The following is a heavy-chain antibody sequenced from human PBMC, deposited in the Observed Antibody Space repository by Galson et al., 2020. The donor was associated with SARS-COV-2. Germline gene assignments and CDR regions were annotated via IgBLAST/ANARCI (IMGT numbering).Heavy chain of an antibody. CDR3: ATNRNFGAYFDY. CDR2: IYHTGST. Sequence: SETLSLTCAVSGGSISGNNWWTWVRQSPGMALEWIGEIYHTGSTNYNPSLASRVTISVDKSKNQFSLNLNAVTAADTAIYYCATNRNFGAYFDYWGQGTRVNVSS. CDR1: GGSISGNNW. J-gene: IGHJ4*02. D-gene: IGHD3-10*01. V-gene: IGHV4-4*02.